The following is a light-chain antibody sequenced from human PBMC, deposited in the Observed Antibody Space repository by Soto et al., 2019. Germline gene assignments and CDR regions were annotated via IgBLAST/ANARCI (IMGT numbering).Light chain of an antibody. Sequence: AIRMTQSPSSLSASTGDRVTITCRASQGISSYLAWYQQKPGKAPKLLIYAASTLQSGVPSRCSGSGSGTDFTLTISCLQSEDFANYYCQQYYSYPRTFGQGTKVEIK. CDR3: QQYYSYPRT. CDR2: AAS. V-gene: IGKV1-8*01. J-gene: IGKJ1*01. CDR1: QGISSY.